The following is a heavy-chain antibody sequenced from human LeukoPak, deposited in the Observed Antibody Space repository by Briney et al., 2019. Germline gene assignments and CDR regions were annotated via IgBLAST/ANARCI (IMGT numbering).Heavy chain of an antibody. CDR3: ARVGVAAKSSRYFDY. CDR1: GDSISSGGYY. D-gene: IGHD2-15*01. J-gene: IGHJ4*02. V-gene: IGHV4-31*03. CDR2: IHYSGST. Sequence: SQTLSLTCTVPGDSISSGGYYWSWIRQHPGKGLEWIGYIHYSGSTYYNPSLKSRVTISVDTSKKQFSLKLSSVTAADTAVYYCARVGVAAKSSRYFDYWGQGTLVTVSS.